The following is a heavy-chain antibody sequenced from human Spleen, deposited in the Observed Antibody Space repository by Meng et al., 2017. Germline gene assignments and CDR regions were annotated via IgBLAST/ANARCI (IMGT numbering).Heavy chain of an antibody. J-gene: IGHJ3*02. V-gene: IGHV1-2*02. CDR3: ARGPGSSGWFSYDAFAI. CDR1: GYTFTGYY. CDR2: INPNSGGT. Sequence: ASVKVSCKASGYTFTGYYMHWVRQAPGQGLEWMGWINPNSGGTNYAQKFLGRVTMTRDTSISTAYMELSRLRSDDTAVYYCARGPGSSGWFSYDAFAIWGQGKKV. D-gene: IGHD6-19*01.